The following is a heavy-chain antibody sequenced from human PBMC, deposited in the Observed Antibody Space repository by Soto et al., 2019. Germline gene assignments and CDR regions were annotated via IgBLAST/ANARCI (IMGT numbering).Heavy chain of an antibody. D-gene: IGHD2-15*01. V-gene: IGHV4-34*01. CDR2: INHSGST. CDR1: GGSFSGYY. CDR3: ARGVGYCSGGSCYQYYYGMDV. Sequence: SETLSLTCAVYGGSFSGYYWSWIRQPPGKGLEWIGEINHSGSTNYNPSLKSRVTISVDTSKNQFSLKLSSVTAADTAAYYCARGVGYCSGGSCYQYYYGMDVWGQGTTVTVSS. J-gene: IGHJ6*02.